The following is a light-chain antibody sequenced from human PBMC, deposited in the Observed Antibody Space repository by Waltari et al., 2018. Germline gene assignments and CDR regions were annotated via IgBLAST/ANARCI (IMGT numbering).Light chain of an antibody. Sequence: QSALTQPASVSGSPGQPITISCTGTSSDVGGYNYVSWYQQHPGKAPKLMIYDVSNRPSGVSKRFSGSKSGNTASLTISGLQAEDEADYYCSSYTSSSTVFGGGTKLTVL. CDR3: SSYTSSSTV. CDR2: DVS. J-gene: IGLJ2*01. CDR1: SSDVGGYNY. V-gene: IGLV2-14*03.